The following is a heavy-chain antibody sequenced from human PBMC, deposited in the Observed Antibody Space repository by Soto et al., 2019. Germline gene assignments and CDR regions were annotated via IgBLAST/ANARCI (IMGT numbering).Heavy chain of an antibody. V-gene: IGHV3-23*01. D-gene: IGHD3-16*01. CDR2: ITDNGGST. CDR3: ARGITTPDY. CDR1: GFTFSRYA. Sequence: EVQLLESGGGLVQPGGSLRLSCAASGFTFSRYAMTWVRQAPGQGLEWVSGITDNGGSTYYADSVKGRFTISRDNSGNTLYLQMNSLRADDTAVYFCARGITTPDYWGQGTLVTVSS. J-gene: IGHJ4*02.